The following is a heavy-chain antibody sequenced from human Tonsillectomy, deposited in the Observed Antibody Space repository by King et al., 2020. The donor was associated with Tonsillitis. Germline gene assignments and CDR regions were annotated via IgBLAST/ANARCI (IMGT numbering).Heavy chain of an antibody. D-gene: IGHD1-26*01. CDR2: ISNDGNKI. V-gene: IGHV3-30*18. CDR1: GFTFSSYG. Sequence: QLVQSGGGVVQPGRSLRLSCEASGFTFSSYGMHWVRQAPGKGLEWVAVISNDGNKIYFGDSVKGRFTISRDNSRNTLYLQMNSLRVEDTAVYYCAKDHGRGTYYYYYMDVW. J-gene: IGHJ6*03. CDR3: AKDHGRGTYYYYYMDV.